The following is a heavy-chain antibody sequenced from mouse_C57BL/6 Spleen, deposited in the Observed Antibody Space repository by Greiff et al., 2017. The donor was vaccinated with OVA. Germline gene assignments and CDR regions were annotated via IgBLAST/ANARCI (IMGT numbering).Heavy chain of an antibody. Sequence: VQLQQPGAELVRPGSSVKLSCKASGYTFTSYWMHWVKQRPIQGLEWIGNIDPSDSETHYNQKFKDKATLTVDKSSSTAYMQLSSLTSEDSAVYYCARETGLDYAMDYWGQGTSVTVSS. D-gene: IGHD3-3*01. CDR1: GYTFTSYW. V-gene: IGHV1-52*01. J-gene: IGHJ4*01. CDR3: ARETGLDYAMDY. CDR2: IDPSDSET.